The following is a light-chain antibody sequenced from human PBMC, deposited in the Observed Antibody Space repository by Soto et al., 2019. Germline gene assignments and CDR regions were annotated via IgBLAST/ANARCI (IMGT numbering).Light chain of an antibody. Sequence: IIMTQSPATLAASPRQRATIYCSDTHTVASHLAWYQEINDQAPRLIIYHSSSRATGITDRFSGSGSGTEFSLTISSLQSQDFAVYYCQQYHTWPPSTCFGQGTRREIK. CDR3: QQYHTWPPSTC. CDR1: HTVASH. J-gene: IGKJ5*01. CDR2: HSS. V-gene: IGKV3D-15*01.